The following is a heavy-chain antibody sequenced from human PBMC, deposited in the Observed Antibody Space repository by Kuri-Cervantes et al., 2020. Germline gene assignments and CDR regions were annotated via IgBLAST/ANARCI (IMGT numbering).Heavy chain of an antibody. CDR2: ISAYNGNT. J-gene: IGHJ6*02. CDR1: GYTFNSYG. Sequence: ASVKVSCKASGYTFNSYGISWVRQPPGQGLEWMGWISAYNGNTNYAQKRQGRVTMTKDTSTSTAYIELRSLRSDDTAVYYCARDLPPYYYYYGMDVWGQGTTVTVS. V-gene: IGHV1-18*01. CDR3: ARDLPPYYYYYGMDV.